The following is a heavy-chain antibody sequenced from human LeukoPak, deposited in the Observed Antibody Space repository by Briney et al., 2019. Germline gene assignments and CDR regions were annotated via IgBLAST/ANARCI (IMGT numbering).Heavy chain of an antibody. CDR1: GFTFSSYG. V-gene: IGHV3-33*05. D-gene: IGHD3-22*01. CDR2: ISYDGSNK. J-gene: IGHJ4*02. Sequence: PGGSLRLSCAASGFTFSSYGMHWVRQAPGKGLEWVAVISYDGSNKYYADSVKGRFTISRDNSKNTLYLQMNSLRAEDTAVYYCARAGYYYDNYYFDYWGQGTLVTVSS. CDR3: ARAGYYYDNYYFDY.